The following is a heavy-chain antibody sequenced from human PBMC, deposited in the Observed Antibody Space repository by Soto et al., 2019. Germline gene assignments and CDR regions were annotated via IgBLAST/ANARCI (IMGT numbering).Heavy chain of an antibody. D-gene: IGHD4-17*01. CDR3: ARTTADYYYYYMDV. Sequence: SETLSLTCTVSGGSISSGGYYWSWIRQHPGKGLEWIGYIYYSGSTNYNPSLKSRVTISVDTSKNQFSLKLSSVTAADTAVYYCARTTADYYYYYMDVWGKGTTVTVSS. V-gene: IGHV4-61*08. CDR1: GGSISSGGYY. J-gene: IGHJ6*03. CDR2: IYYSGST.